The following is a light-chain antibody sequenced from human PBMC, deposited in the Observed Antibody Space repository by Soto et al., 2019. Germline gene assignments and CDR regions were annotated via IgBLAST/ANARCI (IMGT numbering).Light chain of an antibody. J-gene: IGLJ1*01. V-gene: IGLV1-44*01. CDR1: SSNIGSYA. CDR3: AALDDSLSGYV. Sequence: QSVLTQPPSASGTPGQRVTISCSGSSSNIGSYAVNWFQQLPGTAPKLLIYYNTQRPSGVPDRFSGSKSGTSASLAISGLQSEDGAYYYCAALDDSLSGYVFGTGTKLTVL. CDR2: YNT.